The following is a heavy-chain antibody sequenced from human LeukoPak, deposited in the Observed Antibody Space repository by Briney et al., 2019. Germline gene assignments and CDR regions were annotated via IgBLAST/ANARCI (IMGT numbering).Heavy chain of an antibody. CDR1: GGSISSYY. CDR3: ASLGYCSSTSCSDY. Sequence: SETLSFTCTVSGGSISSYYWSWIRQPPGKGLEWIGYIYYSGSTNYNPSLKSRVTISVDTSKNQFSLKLSSVTAADTAVYYCASLGYCSSTSCSDYWGQGTLVTVSS. V-gene: IGHV4-59*12. CDR2: IYYSGST. D-gene: IGHD2-2*01. J-gene: IGHJ4*02.